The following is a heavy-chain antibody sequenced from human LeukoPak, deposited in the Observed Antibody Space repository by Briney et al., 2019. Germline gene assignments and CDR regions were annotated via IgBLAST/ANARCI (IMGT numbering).Heavy chain of an antibody. V-gene: IGHV3-23*01. J-gene: IGHJ5*02. CDR2: ITGDYAT. D-gene: IGHD3-22*01. CDR1: GFTFSNFA. CDR3: AKGAASGLVDWFDP. Sequence: GGSLRLSCAASGFTFSNFAMLWVRQAPGKGLEWVSSITGDYATYSADPAKGRFTTSRDNSKNIVYLQMDSLRDDDTAVYYCAKGAASGLVDWFDPWGQGTLVTVSS.